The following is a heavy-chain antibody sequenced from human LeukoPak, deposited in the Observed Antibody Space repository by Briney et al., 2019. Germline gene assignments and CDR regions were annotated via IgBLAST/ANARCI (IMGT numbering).Heavy chain of an antibody. CDR1: GGSISSSSYY. J-gene: IGHJ4*02. CDR2: IYYSGSI. CDR3: ARQTWGGTYHPYYFDS. D-gene: IGHD1-26*01. V-gene: IGHV4-39*01. Sequence: SETLSLTCTVSGGSISSSSYYWGWTRQPPGKGLEWIGSIYYSGSIYYNPSFKSRVTISVDTSKNQFSLKLNSVTAADTAVYCCARQTWGGTYHPYYFDSWGQGILVTVSS.